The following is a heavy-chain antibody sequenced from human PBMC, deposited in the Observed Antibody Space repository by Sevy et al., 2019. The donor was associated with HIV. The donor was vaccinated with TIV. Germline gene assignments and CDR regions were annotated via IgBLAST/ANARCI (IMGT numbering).Heavy chain of an antibody. D-gene: IGHD2-21*01. CDR3: ARVGIFEKSESQHRFMDY. CDR2: INQDGSKI. V-gene: IGHV3-7*01. CDR1: GFTFTTYW. Sequence: GGSLRLSCAASGFTFTTYWVTWVRQAPGKGLEWVANINQDGSKINYVDSVKGRFIISRDNAKKSLYVQMNSLRADDTAVYYCARVGIFEKSESQHRFMDYWGQGTLVTVSS. J-gene: IGHJ4*02.